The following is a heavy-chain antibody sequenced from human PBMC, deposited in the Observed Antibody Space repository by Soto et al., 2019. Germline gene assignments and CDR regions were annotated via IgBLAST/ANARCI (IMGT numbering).Heavy chain of an antibody. D-gene: IGHD2-2*03. CDR1: GFTFSSYG. V-gene: IGHV3-33*01. J-gene: IGHJ6*02. Sequence: GGSLRLSCAASGFTFSSYGMHWVRQAPGKGLEWVAVIWYDGSNKYYADSVKGRFTISRDNSKNTLYLQMNSLRAEDTAVYYCARDQVDIVVVPAANGYYYYGMDVWGQGTTVTVSS. CDR3: ARDQVDIVVVPAANGYYYYGMDV. CDR2: IWYDGSNK.